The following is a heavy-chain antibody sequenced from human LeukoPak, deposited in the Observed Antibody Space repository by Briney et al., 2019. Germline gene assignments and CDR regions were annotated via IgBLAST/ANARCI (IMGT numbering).Heavy chain of an antibody. D-gene: IGHD6-19*01. CDR1: GGSFSGYY. V-gene: IGHV4-34*01. CDR2: ISHSGST. J-gene: IGHJ3*02. CDR3: ARVLTYSSGWYVSPPAFDI. Sequence: SETLSLTCAVYGGSFSGYYWSWIRQPPGKGLEWIGEISHSGSTNYNPSLKSRVTISVDTSKNQFSLKLSSVTAADTAVYYCARVLTYSSGWYVSPPAFDIWGQGTMVTVSS.